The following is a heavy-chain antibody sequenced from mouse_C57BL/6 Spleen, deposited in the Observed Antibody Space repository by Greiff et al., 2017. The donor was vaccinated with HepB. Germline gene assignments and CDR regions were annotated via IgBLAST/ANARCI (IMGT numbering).Heavy chain of an antibody. CDR2: IDPSDSYT. V-gene: IGHV1-69*01. J-gene: IGHJ1*03. CDR1: GYTFTSYW. CDR3: AILTGTSRWYFDV. Sequence: VQLQQPGAELVMPGASVKLSCKASGYTFTSYWMHWVKQRPGQGLEWIGEIDPSDSYTNYNQKFKGKSTLTVDKSSSTAYMQLSSLTSEDSAVYYCAILTGTSRWYFDVWGTGTTVTVSS. D-gene: IGHD4-1*01.